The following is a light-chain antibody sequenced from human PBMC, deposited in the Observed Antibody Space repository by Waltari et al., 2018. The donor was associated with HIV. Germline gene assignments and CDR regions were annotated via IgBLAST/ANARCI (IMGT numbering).Light chain of an antibody. CDR1: SSNIGAGFD. Sequence: QSVPTQPPSVSGAPGQRVTISCTGSSSNIGAGFDVHWYQQIPGTAPKLLIYGNSHRPSGVPDRFSGSKSGTSASLAITGLQAEDEADYYCQSYDSSLSVWVFGGGTKLTVL. CDR3: QSYDSSLSVWV. CDR2: GNS. J-gene: IGLJ3*02. V-gene: IGLV1-40*01.